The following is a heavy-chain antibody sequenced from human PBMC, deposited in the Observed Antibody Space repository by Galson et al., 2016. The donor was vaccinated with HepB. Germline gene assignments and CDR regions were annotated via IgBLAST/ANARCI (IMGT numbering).Heavy chain of an antibody. CDR3: TRGFCSSTSCYADDY. D-gene: IGHD2-2*01. CDR2: IRSKANSYAT. CDR1: GFIFSGSA. V-gene: IGHV3-73*01. J-gene: IGHJ4*02. Sequence: SLRLSCAASGFIFSGSAMHWVRQASGKGLEWLGRIRSKANSYATTYAASVKGRFTISRDDSKNTAYLQMNSLKTEDTAMYYCTRGFCSSTSCYADDYWGQGTLVTVS.